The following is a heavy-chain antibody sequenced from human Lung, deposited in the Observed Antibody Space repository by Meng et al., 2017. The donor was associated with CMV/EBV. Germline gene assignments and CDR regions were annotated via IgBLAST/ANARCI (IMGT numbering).Heavy chain of an antibody. Sequence: LTXAVSGFTFSSHWMHWVRQAPGGGLVWVAHINSDGLRTNYADSVKGRFTISRDNAKDTLYLQVNSLRAEDTAVYYCARGGCSRTSCLDFWGQGTLVTFSS. CDR2: INSDGLRT. J-gene: IGHJ4*02. V-gene: IGHV3-74*01. D-gene: IGHD2-2*01. CDR1: GFTFSSHW. CDR3: ARGGCSRTSCLDF.